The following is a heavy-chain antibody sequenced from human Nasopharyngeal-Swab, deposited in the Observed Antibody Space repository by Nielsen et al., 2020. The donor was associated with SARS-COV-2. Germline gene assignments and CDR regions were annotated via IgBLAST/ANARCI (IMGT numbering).Heavy chain of an antibody. D-gene: IGHD3-3*01. CDR2: ISGSGGST. CDR3: AKEGDFWSGSNNYFDY. Sequence: GESLKISCAASGFTFSSYAMSWVRQAPGKGLEWVSAISGSGGSTYYADSVKGRFTISRDNSKNTLYLQMNSLSAEDTAIYYCAKEGDFWSGSNNYFDYWGQGTLVTVSS. CDR1: GFTFSSYA. J-gene: IGHJ4*02. V-gene: IGHV3-23*01.